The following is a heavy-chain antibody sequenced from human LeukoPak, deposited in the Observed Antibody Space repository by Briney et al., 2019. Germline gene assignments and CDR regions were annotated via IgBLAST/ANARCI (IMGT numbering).Heavy chain of an antibody. Sequence: GGSLRLSCAASGFTFSSYSMNWVRQAPGKGLEWVSSISSSSSYIYYADSVKGRFTISRDNAKNSLYLQMNSLRAEDTAVYYCARDNIVVVTNFDYRGQGTLVTVSS. CDR1: GFTFSSYS. CDR2: ISSSSSYI. D-gene: IGHD2-21*02. V-gene: IGHV3-21*01. J-gene: IGHJ4*02. CDR3: ARDNIVVVTNFDY.